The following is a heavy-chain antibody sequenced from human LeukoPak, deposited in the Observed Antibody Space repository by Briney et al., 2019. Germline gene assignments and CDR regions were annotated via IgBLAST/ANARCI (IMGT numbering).Heavy chain of an antibody. Sequence: GGSLRLSCATSKFNFNTYGMTWVRQAPGKGLEWVSSISGSGGSTQYAASVQGRFTISRDNSKSTLYLQMNSLRAEDTAVYYCAKDPNGDYIGTFDIWGQGTMVTVSS. CDR2: ISGSGGST. J-gene: IGHJ3*02. D-gene: IGHD4-17*01. V-gene: IGHV3-23*01. CDR1: KFNFNTYG. CDR3: AKDPNGDYIGTFDI.